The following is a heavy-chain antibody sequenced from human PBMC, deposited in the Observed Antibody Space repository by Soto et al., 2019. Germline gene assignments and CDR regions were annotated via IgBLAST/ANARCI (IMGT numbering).Heavy chain of an antibody. Sequence: GASVKVSCKASGYTLISYGISWVRQAPGEGLEWMGWISAYNGNTNYAQKLQGRVTMTTDTSTSTAYMELRSLRSDDTAVYYCARDKTPVGTYYYGSGSPNDAFDIWGQGTMVTVSS. J-gene: IGHJ3*02. CDR1: GYTLISYG. D-gene: IGHD3-10*01. CDR3: ARDKTPVGTYYYGSGSPNDAFDI. V-gene: IGHV1-18*01. CDR2: ISAYNGNT.